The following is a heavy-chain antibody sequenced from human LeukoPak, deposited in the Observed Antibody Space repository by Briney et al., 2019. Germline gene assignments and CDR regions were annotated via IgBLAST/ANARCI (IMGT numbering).Heavy chain of an antibody. V-gene: IGHV1-2*02. CDR3: ARVALSGVGVDY. J-gene: IGHJ4*02. D-gene: IGHD1-26*01. CDR2: INPNSGGT. CDR1: GYIFTGYY. Sequence: ASVKVSCKASGYIFTGYYMHWVRQAPGQGLEWMGWINPNSGGTNYAQKFQGRVTMTRDTSISTAYMELSRLRSDDTAVYYCARVALSGVGVDYWGQGTLVTVSS.